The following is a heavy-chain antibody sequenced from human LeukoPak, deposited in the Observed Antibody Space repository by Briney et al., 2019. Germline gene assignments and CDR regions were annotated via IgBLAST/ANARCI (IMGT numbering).Heavy chain of an antibody. CDR3: AYYDSSGYYYGRLRY. J-gene: IGHJ4*02. Sequence: QSGGSLRLSCAASGFTFTDHAMSWVRQTPDKGLEWVSSIHAGGGSTLYADSMKGRFTISRDNSKNTLFLQMNSLRADDTSLYFCAYYDSSGYYYGRLRYWGQGTPVTVSS. CDR1: GFTFTDHA. D-gene: IGHD3-22*01. CDR2: IHAGGGST. V-gene: IGHV3-23*01.